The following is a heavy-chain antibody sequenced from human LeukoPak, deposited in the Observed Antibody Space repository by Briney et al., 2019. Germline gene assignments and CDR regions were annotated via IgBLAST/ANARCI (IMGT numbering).Heavy chain of an antibody. J-gene: IGHJ4*02. CDR2: IYYTGST. V-gene: IGHV4-59*01. Sequence: NPSETLSLTCTVSGGSISSYYWSWIRQPPGKGLEWIGYIYYTGSTNYNPSLRSRVTTSVDTSKNQFSLKLSSVTAADTAVYYCARAFGSGSHFDYWGQGTLVTVSS. D-gene: IGHD3-10*01. CDR1: GGSISSYY. CDR3: ARAFGSGSHFDY.